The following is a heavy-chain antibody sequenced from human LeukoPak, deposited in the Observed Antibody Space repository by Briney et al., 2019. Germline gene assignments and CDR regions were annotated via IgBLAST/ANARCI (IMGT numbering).Heavy chain of an antibody. J-gene: IGHJ3*02. Sequence: ASVKVSCKASGYTFTGYYMHWVRQAPGQGLEWMGWINPNSGGTNYAQKFQGWVTMTRDMSISTAYMELSRLRSDDTAVYYCARVGGSSTSSDAFDIWGQGTMVTVSS. V-gene: IGHV1-2*04. CDR2: INPNSGGT. CDR3: ARVGGSSTSSDAFDI. CDR1: GYTFTGYY. D-gene: IGHD2-2*01.